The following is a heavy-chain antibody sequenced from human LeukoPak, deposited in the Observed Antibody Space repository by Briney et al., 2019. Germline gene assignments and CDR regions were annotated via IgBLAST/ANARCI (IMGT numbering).Heavy chain of an antibody. V-gene: IGHV3-48*01. CDR2: ISSSSSAV. CDR3: VRIMTTVTTVEY. Sequence: GGSLRLSCAASGFTFSTYSMNWVRQAPGKGLEWVSYISSSSSAVYYADSVKGRFTISRDNAKNSLYLQMNSLRAEDTAVYYCVRIMTTVTTVEYWGQGTLVTVSS. D-gene: IGHD4-17*01. CDR1: GFTFSTYS. J-gene: IGHJ4*02.